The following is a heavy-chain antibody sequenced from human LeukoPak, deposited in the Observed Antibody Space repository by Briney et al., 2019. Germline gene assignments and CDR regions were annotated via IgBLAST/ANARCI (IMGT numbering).Heavy chain of an antibody. J-gene: IGHJ3*02. CDR2: IYYSGST. CDR1: GGSISSYY. CDR3: ARHRLWVSMIVLPGSCLFDI. Sequence: NPSETLSLTCTVSGGSISSYYWSWIRQPPGKGLEWIGYIYYSGSTNYNPSLKSRVTISVDTSKNQFSLKLSSVTAADTAVYYCARHRLWVSMIVLPGSCLFDIWGQGTMVTVSS. V-gene: IGHV4-59*08. D-gene: IGHD3-22*01.